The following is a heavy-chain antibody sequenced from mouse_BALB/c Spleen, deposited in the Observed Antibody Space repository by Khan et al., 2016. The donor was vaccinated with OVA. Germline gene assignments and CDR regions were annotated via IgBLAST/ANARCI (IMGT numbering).Heavy chain of an antibody. CDR1: GYTFTSYT. CDR2: INPSNGYT. D-gene: IGHD2-14*01. CDR3: VRDGCCCRNDGWFAY. V-gene: IGHV1-4*01. Sequence: QVQLKESGAELARPGASVKMSCKASGYTFTSYTIHWIKLRPGQGLEWIGYINPSNGYTNYNQKFKDKATLTADKSSTIAYMQLSSLTSDDSAVYNCVRDGCCCRNDGWFAYWGLGTPVTVAA. J-gene: IGHJ3*01.